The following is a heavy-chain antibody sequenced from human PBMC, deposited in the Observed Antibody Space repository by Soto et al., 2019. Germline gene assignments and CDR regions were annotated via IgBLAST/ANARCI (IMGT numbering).Heavy chain of an antibody. D-gene: IGHD2-21*02. Sequence: GSLRLSCAASGFNLTNHWMDWVRQAPGKGLVWVSRITSDGNSKAYAESVKGRFAISRDNAKKTVYLQMKGLTVEDTAVYYCARESGDWPLNWFDPWGQGTLVTVSS. J-gene: IGHJ5*02. CDR3: ARESGDWPLNWFDP. CDR1: GFNLTNHW. CDR2: ITSDGNSK. V-gene: IGHV3-74*01.